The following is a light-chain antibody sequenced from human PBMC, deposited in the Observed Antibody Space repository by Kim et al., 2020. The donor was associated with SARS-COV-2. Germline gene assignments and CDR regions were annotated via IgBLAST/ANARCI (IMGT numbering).Light chain of an antibody. Sequence: EIVLTQSPATLSLSPGERATLSCRASKSVSSYLAWYQQKPGQAPSLLIYDASNRATGIPARFSGSGSGTDFTLTISSLEPEDFAVYYCQQRSNWPPTFGRGTKVDIK. CDR1: KSVSSY. CDR2: DAS. J-gene: IGKJ4*02. V-gene: IGKV3-11*01. CDR3: QQRSNWPPT.